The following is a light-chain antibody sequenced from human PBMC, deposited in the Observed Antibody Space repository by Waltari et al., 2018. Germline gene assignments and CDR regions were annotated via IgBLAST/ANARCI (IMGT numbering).Light chain of an antibody. CDR1: QSVGSN. CDR2: GAS. Sequence: EIVMMQSPGTLFASPGERVILSCSASQSVGSNLAWYQQKPGQAPRLLIYGASTSATDIPGTFSGSGSGTGFTLTISSLQSEDFALYYCQQYYNWPRTFGQGTKVEIK. V-gene: IGKV3-15*01. CDR3: QQYYNWPRT. J-gene: IGKJ1*01.